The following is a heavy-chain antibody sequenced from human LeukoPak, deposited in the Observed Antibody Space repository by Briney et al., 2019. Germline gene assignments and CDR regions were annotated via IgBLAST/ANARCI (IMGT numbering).Heavy chain of an antibody. D-gene: IGHD5-18*01. CDR1: GFTFSSYW. Sequence: GGSLRLSCAASGFTFSSYWMSWVRQAPGKGLELVANIKQDGSEKYYVDSVKGRFTISRDNATNSLYLQMNSLRAEDTAVYYCAREAAMVYFDYWGQGTLVTVSS. CDR3: AREAAMVYFDY. V-gene: IGHV3-7*05. J-gene: IGHJ4*02. CDR2: IKQDGSEK.